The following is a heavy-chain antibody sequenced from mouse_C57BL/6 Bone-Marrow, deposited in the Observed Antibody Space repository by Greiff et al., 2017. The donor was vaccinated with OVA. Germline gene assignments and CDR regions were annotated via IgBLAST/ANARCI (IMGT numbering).Heavy chain of an antibody. CDR3: GRLLYYSNYGYAMDY. CDR1: GYAFSSYW. V-gene: IGHV1-80*01. J-gene: IGHJ4*01. CDR2: IYPGDGDT. Sequence: QVQLQQSGAELVKPGASVKISCKASGYAFSSYWMNWVKQRPGKGLEWIGQIYPGDGDTNYNGKFKGKATLTADKSSSTAYMQLSSLTSEDSAVYFCGRLLYYSNYGYAMDYWGQGTSVTVSS. D-gene: IGHD2-5*01.